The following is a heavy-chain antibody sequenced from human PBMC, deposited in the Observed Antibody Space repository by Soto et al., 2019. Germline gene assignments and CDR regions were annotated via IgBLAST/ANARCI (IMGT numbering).Heavy chain of an antibody. CDR1: GGSFSGYY. J-gene: IGHJ4*02. CDR2: INHSGST. Sequence: SETLSLTCAVYGGSFSGYYWSWIRQPPGKGLEWIGEINHSGSTNYNPSLKSRVTISVDTSKNQFSLKLSSVTAADTAVYYCARDKGSIAARMKYYFDYWGQGTLVTVSS. D-gene: IGHD6-6*01. CDR3: ARDKGSIAARMKYYFDY. V-gene: IGHV4-34*01.